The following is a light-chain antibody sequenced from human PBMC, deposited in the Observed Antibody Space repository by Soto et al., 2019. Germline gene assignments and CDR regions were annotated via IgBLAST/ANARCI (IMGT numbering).Light chain of an antibody. Sequence: DIQMTQSPSTLSASVGDRVNMTCRASRSISRYLSWYQQKPGKAPNLLIYAASSLQSGVPSRFSGAGSGTDFTLTINNLQPEDFATYYCQQTNRYPITFGQGTRLEIK. CDR2: AAS. V-gene: IGKV1-39*01. J-gene: IGKJ5*01. CDR3: QQTNRYPIT. CDR1: RSISRY.